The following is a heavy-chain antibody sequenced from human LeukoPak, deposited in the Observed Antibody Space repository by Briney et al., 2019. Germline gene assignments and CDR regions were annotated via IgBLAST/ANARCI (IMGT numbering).Heavy chain of an antibody. CDR2: ISAYNGNT. V-gene: IGHV1-18*01. CDR3: ARVGYSSSYGYMDV. D-gene: IGHD6-6*01. CDR1: GYTFTSYG. Sequence: ASVKASCKASGYTFTSYGISWVRQAPGQGLEWMGWISAYNGNTNYAQKLQGRVTMTTDTSTSTAYMELRSLRSDDTAVYYCARVGYSSSYGYMDVWGKGTTVTVSS. J-gene: IGHJ6*03.